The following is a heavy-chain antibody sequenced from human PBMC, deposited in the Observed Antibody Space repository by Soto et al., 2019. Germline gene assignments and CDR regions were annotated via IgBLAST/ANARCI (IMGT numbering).Heavy chain of an antibody. CDR3: AKGSSPGNYYGSGSYKIKYYFDY. V-gene: IGHV3-23*01. CDR2: ISGSGGST. Sequence: PGGSLRLSCAASGFTFSSYAMSWVRQAPGKGLEWVSAISGSGGSTYYADSVKGRFTISRDNSKNTLYLQMNSLRAEDTAVYYCAKGSSPGNYYGSGSYKIKYYFDYWGQGTLVTVSS. J-gene: IGHJ4*02. D-gene: IGHD3-10*01. CDR1: GFTFSSYA.